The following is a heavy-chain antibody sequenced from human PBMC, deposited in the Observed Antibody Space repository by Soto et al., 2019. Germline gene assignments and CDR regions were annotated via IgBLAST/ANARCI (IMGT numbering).Heavy chain of an antibody. Sequence: PGRSLRLSCAASGFTFSSYSMNWVRQAPGKGLEWVSSISSSSSYIYYADSVKGRFTISRDNAKNSLYLQMNSLRAEDTAVYYCARSPPIAVAGTVDYWGQGTLVTVSS. CDR2: ISSSSSYI. CDR3: ARSPPIAVAGTVDY. CDR1: GFTFSSYS. D-gene: IGHD6-19*01. J-gene: IGHJ4*02. V-gene: IGHV3-21*01.